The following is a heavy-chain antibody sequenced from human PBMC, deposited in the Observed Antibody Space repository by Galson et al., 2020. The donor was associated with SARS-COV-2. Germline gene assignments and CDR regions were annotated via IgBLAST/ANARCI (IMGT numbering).Heavy chain of an antibody. CDR3: AKDGGCSSTSCYWDYYYMDV. D-gene: IGHD2-2*01. V-gene: IGHV3-33*06. CDR2: IWYDGSNK. J-gene: IGHJ6*03. CDR1: GFTFSSYG. Sequence: QLGESLKISCAASGFTFSSYGMHWVRQAPGQGLEWVAVIWYDGSNKYYADSVKGRFTISRDNSKNTLYLQMNSLRAEDTAVYYCAKDGGCSSTSCYWDYYYMDVWGKGTTVTVSS.